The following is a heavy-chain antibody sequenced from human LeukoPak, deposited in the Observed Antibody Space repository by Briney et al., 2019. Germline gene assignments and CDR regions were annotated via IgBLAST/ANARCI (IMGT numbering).Heavy chain of an antibody. CDR1: GFTFSSYE. V-gene: IGHV3-48*01. Sequence: PGGSLRLSCAASGFTFSSYEMNWVRQAPGKGLEWVSYISSSSSTIYYADSVKGRFTISRDNAKNSLYLQMNSLRAEDTAVYYCAREVGISIFDYWGQGTLVTVSS. J-gene: IGHJ4*02. D-gene: IGHD6-13*01. CDR3: AREVGISIFDY. CDR2: ISSSSSTI.